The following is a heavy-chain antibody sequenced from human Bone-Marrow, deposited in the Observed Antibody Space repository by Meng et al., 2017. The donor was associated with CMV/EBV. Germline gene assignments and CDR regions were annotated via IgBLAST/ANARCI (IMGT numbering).Heavy chain of an antibody. V-gene: IGHV1-2*02. J-gene: IGHJ6*02. CDR2: INPHSGGT. Sequence: ASVKGSCKASGYTFSGYSINWVRQAPGQGLEWMGWINPHSGGTNYAQKFQGRVTMTGDTSISTAYMELSSLTSDDTAMYYCAREFWMVPAAMGMDVWGQGTTVTVSS. CDR3: AREFWMVPAAMGMDV. CDR1: GYTFSGYS. D-gene: IGHD2-2*01.